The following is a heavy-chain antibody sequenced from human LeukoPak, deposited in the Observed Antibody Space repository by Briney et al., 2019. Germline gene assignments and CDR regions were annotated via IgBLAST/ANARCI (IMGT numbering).Heavy chain of an antibody. CDR2: INHSGST. Sequence: SETLSLTCGVYGGSFSGYYRSWIRQPPGKGLEWIGEINHSGSTNYNPSLKSRVTVSVDTSKNQFSLKLSSVTAADTAVYYCARGSRTYYDFWSGYYFDYWGQGTLVTVSS. V-gene: IGHV4-34*01. J-gene: IGHJ4*02. CDR1: GGSFSGYY. CDR3: ARGSRTYYDFWSGYYFDY. D-gene: IGHD3-3*01.